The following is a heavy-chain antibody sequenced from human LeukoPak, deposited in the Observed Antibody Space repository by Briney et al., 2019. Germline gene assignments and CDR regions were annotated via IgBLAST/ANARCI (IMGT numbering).Heavy chain of an antibody. CDR2: IYYSGST. J-gene: IGHJ4*02. CDR3: ARLSWFGELLSTYFDY. D-gene: IGHD3-10*01. Sequence: TSETLSLTCTVSGGSISSSSYYWGWIRQPPGKGLEWIGSIYYSGSTYYNPSLKSRVTISVDTSKNQFSLKVSSMTAADTAAYYCARLSWFGELLSTYFDYWGQGTLVTVSS. V-gene: IGHV4-39*01. CDR1: GGSISSSSYY.